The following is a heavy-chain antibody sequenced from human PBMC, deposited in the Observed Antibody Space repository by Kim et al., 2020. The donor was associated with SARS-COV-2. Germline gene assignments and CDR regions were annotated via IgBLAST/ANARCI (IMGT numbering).Heavy chain of an antibody. Sequence: GGSLRLSCAASGFTLSSYSMNWVRQTPGKGLEWLAYMTSSGTTIYYSDSVKGRFTISRDNAENSLYLQMNSLRDEDTALYFCARDSYGDYVDSFDLWGQG. CDR3: ARDSYGDYVDSFDL. CDR1: GFTLSSYS. V-gene: IGHV3-48*02. D-gene: IGHD4-17*01. CDR2: MTSSGTTI. J-gene: IGHJ3*01.